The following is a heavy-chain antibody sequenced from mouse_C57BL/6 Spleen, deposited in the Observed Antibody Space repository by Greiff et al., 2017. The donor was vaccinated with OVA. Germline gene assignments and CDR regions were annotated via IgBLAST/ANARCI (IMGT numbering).Heavy chain of an antibody. CDR2: IHPSDSDT. Sequence: QVQLQQPGAELVKPGASVTVSCKASGYTFTSYWMHWVKQRPGQGLEWIGRIHPSDSDTNYNQKFTGKATLTVDKSSSTAYMQLSSLTSEDSAVYYCAMEGTGNWGFAYWGKGTLVTVSA. CDR1: GYTFTSYW. CDR3: AMEGTGNWGFAY. J-gene: IGHJ3*01. V-gene: IGHV1-74*01. D-gene: IGHD2-1*01.